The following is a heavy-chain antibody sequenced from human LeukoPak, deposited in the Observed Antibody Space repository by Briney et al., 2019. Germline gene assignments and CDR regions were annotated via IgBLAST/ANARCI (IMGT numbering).Heavy chain of an antibody. CDR1: GGSISSYY. CDR3: AREITLTGYKFGLGFNY. V-gene: IGHV4-59*01. Sequence: PSETLSLTCTVSGGSISSYYWSWIRQSPEMGLEWIGSIYYSGATDYNPSLKSRVTISADTSNNQFSLRLRSVTAADTAVYYCAREITLTGYKFGLGFNYWGQGTLVTVSS. J-gene: IGHJ4*02. CDR2: IYYSGAT. D-gene: IGHD5-12*01.